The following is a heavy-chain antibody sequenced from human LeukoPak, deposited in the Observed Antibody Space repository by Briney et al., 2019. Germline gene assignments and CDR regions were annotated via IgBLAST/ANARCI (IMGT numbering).Heavy chain of an antibody. V-gene: IGHV1-18*01. CDR1: GYTFTSYG. CDR2: ISAYNGNT. Sequence: GASVKVSCKASGYTFTSYGISWGRQAPGQGLEWMGWISAYNGNTNYAQKLQGRVTMTTDTSTSTAYMELRSLRSDDTAVYYCARVPSSGGSGSFDYWGQGTLVTVSS. D-gene: IGHD3-10*01. CDR3: ARVPSSGGSGSFDY. J-gene: IGHJ4*02.